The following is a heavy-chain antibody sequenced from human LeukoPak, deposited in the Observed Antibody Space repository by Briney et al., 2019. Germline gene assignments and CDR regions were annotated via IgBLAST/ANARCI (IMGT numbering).Heavy chain of an antibody. CDR1: GGSISSGGYY. V-gene: IGHV4-31*03. D-gene: IGHD3-10*01. Sequence: SQTLSLTCTVSGGSISSGGYYWSWIRQHPGKGLEWSGYIYYSRSTYYNPSLKSRVTISVDTSKNQFSLKLSSVTAADTAVYYCASHYYGSGSYSDYWGQGTQVAVSS. CDR2: IYYSRST. J-gene: IGHJ4*02. CDR3: ASHYYGSGSYSDY.